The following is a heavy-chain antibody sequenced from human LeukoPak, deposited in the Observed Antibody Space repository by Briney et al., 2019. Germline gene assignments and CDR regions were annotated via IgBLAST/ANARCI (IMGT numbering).Heavy chain of an antibody. V-gene: IGHV4-39*01. CDR2: IYYSGST. Sequence: SETLSLTCTVSGGSISSSSYYWGWIRQPPGKGLEWIGSIYYSGSTYYNPSLKSRVTISVDTSKNQFSLKLSSVTAADTAGYYCARRNPWSGRDYWGQGTLVTVSS. CDR3: ARRNPWSGRDY. D-gene: IGHD3-3*01. CDR1: GGSISSSSYY. J-gene: IGHJ4*02.